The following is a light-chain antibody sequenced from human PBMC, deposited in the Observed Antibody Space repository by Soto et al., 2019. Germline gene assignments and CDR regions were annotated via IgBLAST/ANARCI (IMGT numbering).Light chain of an antibody. Sequence: EIVLTQSPGTLSLSPGERATLSCRASQNIFSNYLTWYQQKPGQAPRRLIFGASIRATGVPDRFSGSGSGTDFTLAIRRLEPEDFAVYYCQQYGASPSTFGQGTKVDIK. V-gene: IGKV3-20*01. CDR2: GAS. CDR3: QQYGASPST. J-gene: IGKJ1*01. CDR1: QNIFSNY.